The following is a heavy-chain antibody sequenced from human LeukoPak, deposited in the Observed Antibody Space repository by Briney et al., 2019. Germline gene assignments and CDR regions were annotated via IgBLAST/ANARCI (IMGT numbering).Heavy chain of an antibody. CDR2: IYYSGST. CDR3: ARALAIHDAFDI. J-gene: IGHJ3*02. V-gene: IGHV4-59*01. D-gene: IGHD1-1*01. CDR1: GGSISSYY. Sequence: SETLSLTCTVSGGSISSYYWSWSRQPPGKGLEWIGYIYYSGSTNYNPSLKSRVTISVDTSKNQFSLKLSSVTAADTAVYYCARALAIHDAFDIWGQGTMVTVSS.